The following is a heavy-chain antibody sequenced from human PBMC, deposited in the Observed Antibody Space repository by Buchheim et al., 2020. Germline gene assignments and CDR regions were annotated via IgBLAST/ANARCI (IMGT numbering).Heavy chain of an antibody. D-gene: IGHD3-10*01. J-gene: IGHJ4*02. Sequence: EVQLVESGGGLVQPGGSLRLSCAASGFMFSSYEMNWVRQAPGKGLEWVSYISSSGDTIHYAASVKGRFTISRDNAKNSLDLQMNSLRVDDTAVYYCARDRGFVIDYWGQGAL. V-gene: IGHV3-48*03. CDR1: GFMFSSYE. CDR2: ISSSGDTI. CDR3: ARDRGFVIDY.